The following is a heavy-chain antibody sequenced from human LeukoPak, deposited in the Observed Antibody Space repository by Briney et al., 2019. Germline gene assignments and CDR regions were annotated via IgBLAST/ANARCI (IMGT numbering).Heavy chain of an antibody. CDR3: TTGNWGPY. D-gene: IGHD7-27*01. Sequence: GGSLRLSCAASGFTFNNAWMNWVRQAPGKGLEWVGRIKSKIDGGTTDFGAPVKGRFGISRDDSENTMYLHMNSLRTEDTAVYYCTTGNWGPYWGQGTLVSVSS. J-gene: IGHJ4*02. CDR2: IKSKIDGGTT. V-gene: IGHV3-15*07. CDR1: GFTFNNAW.